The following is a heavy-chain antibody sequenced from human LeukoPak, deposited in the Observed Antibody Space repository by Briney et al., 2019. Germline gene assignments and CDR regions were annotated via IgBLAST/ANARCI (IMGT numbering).Heavy chain of an antibody. Sequence: SETLSLTCTVSGGSISSISYYWGWIRQPPGEGLEWIGSLYYTGSTYYNPSLRSRVTISVDTSKNQFSLKLSSVTAADTAVYYCARRSTMIVVDYWYFDLWGRGTLVTVSS. J-gene: IGHJ2*01. CDR3: ARRSTMIVVDYWYFDL. V-gene: IGHV4-39*01. CDR1: GGSISSISYY. D-gene: IGHD3-22*01. CDR2: LYYTGST.